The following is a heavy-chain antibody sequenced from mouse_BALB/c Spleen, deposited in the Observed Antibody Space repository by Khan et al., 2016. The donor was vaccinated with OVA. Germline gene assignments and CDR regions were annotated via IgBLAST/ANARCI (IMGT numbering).Heavy chain of an antibody. Sequence: QVQLKQSGPGLVAPSQSLSITCTVSGFSLTSYGIHWVRQPPGKGLEWLLVIWSDGSTNYNSVLKSRLSISKDNSKSQVFLKMNSLHTDDTAIYYCARWFDGYSSLYAMDYWGQGTSVTVSS. D-gene: IGHD2-3*01. V-gene: IGHV2-6*02. CDR2: IWSDGST. J-gene: IGHJ4*01. CDR1: GFSLTSYG. CDR3: ARWFDGYSSLYAMDY.